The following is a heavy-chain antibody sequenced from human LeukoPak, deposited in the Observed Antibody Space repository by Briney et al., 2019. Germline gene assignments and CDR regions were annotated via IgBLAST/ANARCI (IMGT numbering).Heavy chain of an antibody. Sequence: GGSLRLSCAASGFTFSSYWMSWVRQAPGKGLEWVANIKQDGSEKYYVDSVKGRFTISRDNAKNSLYLQMNSLRAEDTTVYYCARDVDLWSGYYSDYWGQGTLVTVSS. J-gene: IGHJ4*02. CDR3: ARDVDLWSGYYSDY. V-gene: IGHV3-7*01. CDR2: IKQDGSEK. D-gene: IGHD3-3*01. CDR1: GFTFSSYW.